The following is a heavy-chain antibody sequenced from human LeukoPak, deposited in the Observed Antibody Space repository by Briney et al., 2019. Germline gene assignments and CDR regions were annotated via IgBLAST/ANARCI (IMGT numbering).Heavy chain of an antibody. CDR1: GVSINSHY. Sequence: SETLSLTCTVSGVSINSHYWSWIRQPPGKGLEWIGFIYETGSANYKSSLQSQVTMSLDTSKNQVSLKLNSVTAADTAVYYCARRPGKRSNLAYFDYWGQGTLVTVSS. J-gene: IGHJ4*02. CDR3: ARRPGKRSNLAYFDY. CDR2: IYETGSA. D-gene: IGHD2-2*01. V-gene: IGHV4-59*08.